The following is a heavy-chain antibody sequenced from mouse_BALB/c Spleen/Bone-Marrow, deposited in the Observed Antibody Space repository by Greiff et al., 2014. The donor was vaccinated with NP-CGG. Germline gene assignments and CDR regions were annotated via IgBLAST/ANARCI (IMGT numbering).Heavy chain of an antibody. CDR1: GFTFSSYG. D-gene: IGHD2-4*01. CDR2: INSNGGST. V-gene: IGHV5-6-3*01. CDR3: ARDYDYDY. J-gene: IGHJ2*01. Sequence: EVKLVESGGGLVQPGGSLKLSCAASGFTFSSYGMSWVRQTPDKRLELVATINSNGGSTYYPDSVKGRFTISRDNAKNTLYLQMSSRKSEDTAMYYCARDYDYDYWGQGTTLTVSA.